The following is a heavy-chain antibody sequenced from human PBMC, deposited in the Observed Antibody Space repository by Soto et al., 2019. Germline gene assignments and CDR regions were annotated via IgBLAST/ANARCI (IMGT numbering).Heavy chain of an antibody. D-gene: IGHD5-12*01. V-gene: IGHV3-30*18. CDR3: AKDFNRLFRAATIA. Sequence: QVQLVESGGGVVQPGRSLRLSCAASGFTFSSYGMHWVRQAPGKGLEWVAVISYDGSNKYYADSVKGRFTISRDNSKNTLYLQMNSLRAEDTAVYYCAKDFNRLFRAATIAWGQGTLVTVSS. J-gene: IGHJ4*02. CDR2: ISYDGSNK. CDR1: GFTFSSYG.